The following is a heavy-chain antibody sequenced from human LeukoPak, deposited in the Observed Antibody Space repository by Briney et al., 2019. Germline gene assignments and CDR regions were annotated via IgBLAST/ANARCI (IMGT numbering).Heavy chain of an antibody. D-gene: IGHD3/OR15-3a*01. CDR2: IYYSGST. CDR1: GGSISSFY. CDR3: ARGIAGDWGNWFDP. Sequence: SETLSLTCTVSGGSISSFYWSWIRAPPGKGLEWIGYIYYSGSTNYNPSLKSRVTISVDTSKNQFSLKLSSVTAADTAVYYCARGIAGDWGNWFDPWGQGTLVTVSS. J-gene: IGHJ5*02. V-gene: IGHV4-59*01.